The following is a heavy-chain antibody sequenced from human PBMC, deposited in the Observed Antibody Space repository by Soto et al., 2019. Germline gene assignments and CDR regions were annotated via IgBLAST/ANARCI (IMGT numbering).Heavy chain of an antibody. CDR3: TTDHLTSIGYCSSTSCYAS. CDR1: GFTFSNAW. D-gene: IGHD2-2*01. V-gene: IGHV3-15*07. J-gene: IGHJ4*02. CDR2: IKRKTDGGTT. Sequence: EVQLVESGGGLVKPGGSLRLSCAASGFTFSNAWMNWVRQAPGKGLEWVGRIKRKTDGGTTDYAAPVKGRFTISRDDSKNTLYLQMNSLKTEDTAVYYCTTDHLTSIGYCSSTSCYASWGQGTLVTVSS.